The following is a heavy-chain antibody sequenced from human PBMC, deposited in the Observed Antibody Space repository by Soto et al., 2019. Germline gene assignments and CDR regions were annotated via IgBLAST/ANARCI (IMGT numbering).Heavy chain of an antibody. D-gene: IGHD6-19*01. CDR1: GGSISSYY. J-gene: IGHJ4*02. CDR3: ARHTAYSSGFDY. Sequence: QVQLQESGPGLVKPSETLSLTCTVSGGSISSYYWSWIRQPPGKGLEWIGYIYYSGSTNYNPSLKSRVTISVDTSKNQFSLKLSSVTAADTAVYYCARHTAYSSGFDYWGQGTLVTVSS. V-gene: IGHV4-59*08. CDR2: IYYSGST.